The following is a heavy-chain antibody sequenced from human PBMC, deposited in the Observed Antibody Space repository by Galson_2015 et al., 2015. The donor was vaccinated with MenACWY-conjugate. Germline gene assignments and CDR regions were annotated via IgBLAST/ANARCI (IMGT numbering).Heavy chain of an antibody. D-gene: IGHD2-15*01. J-gene: IGHJ3*01. CDR3: ARADEYCSGSCYSGFDAFDV. V-gene: IGHV4-31*02. Sequence: YSGRTSYNPSLRGRVTISRGTSKNHFSLELTAVTAADTAVYYCARADEYCSGSCYSGFDAFDVWSPGTMVTVSS. CDR2: YSGRT.